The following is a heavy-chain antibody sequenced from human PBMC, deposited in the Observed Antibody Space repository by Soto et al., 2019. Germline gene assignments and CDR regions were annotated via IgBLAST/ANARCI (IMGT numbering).Heavy chain of an antibody. CDR1: GCTFSNYA. CDR3: AKGGYSSSWKNWFDP. J-gene: IGHJ5*02. Sequence: EVQLLESGGGLVQPGGSLRLSCAASGCTFSNYAMTWVRQAPGKGLEWVSGISGSGSSIYYADSVKGRFTISRDNSKNTLYLQMNSLRAEDTAVYYCAKGGYSSSWKNWFDPWGQGTLVTVSS. D-gene: IGHD6-13*01. CDR2: ISGSGSSI. V-gene: IGHV3-23*01.